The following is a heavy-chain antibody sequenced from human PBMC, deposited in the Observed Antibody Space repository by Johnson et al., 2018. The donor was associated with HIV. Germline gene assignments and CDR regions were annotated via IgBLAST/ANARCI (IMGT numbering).Heavy chain of an antibody. J-gene: IGHJ3*02. CDR2: ISYEASNK. CDR1: GFTFSHYA. CDR3: ASTCGGSYGLHGAFDI. D-gene: IGHD2-21*01. V-gene: IGHV3-30*04. Sequence: QMLLVESGGGVVQPGTSLRLSCAASGFTFSHYAMHWVRQAPGKGLEWVAFISYEASNKHFPDSVKGRFTISRDNSKNTLYLQMNSLRAEDTAVYYCASTCGGSYGLHGAFDIWGQGTMVTVSS.